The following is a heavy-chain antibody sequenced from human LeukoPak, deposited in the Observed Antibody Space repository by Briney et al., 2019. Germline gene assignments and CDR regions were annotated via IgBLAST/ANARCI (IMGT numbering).Heavy chain of an antibody. CDR3: AVTYYYDSSGHCDY. Sequence: PGGSLRLSCAASGFTFNSYSMNWVRQAPGKGLEWVSSISSSSSYIYYADSVKGRFTVSRDNAKNSLYLQMNSLRAEDTAMYYCAVTYYYDSSGHCDYWGQGTLVTVSS. CDR2: ISSSSSYI. V-gene: IGHV3-21*01. CDR1: GFTFNSYS. J-gene: IGHJ4*02. D-gene: IGHD3-22*01.